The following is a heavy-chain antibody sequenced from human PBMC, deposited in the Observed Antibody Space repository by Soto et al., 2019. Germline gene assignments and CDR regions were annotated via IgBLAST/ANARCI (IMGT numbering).Heavy chain of an antibody. D-gene: IGHD3-22*01. V-gene: IGHV3-33*01. CDR1: GFTFSSYG. J-gene: IGHJ4*02. Sequence: GGSLRLSCAASGFTFSSYGMHWVRQAPGKGLEWVAVIWYDGSNKYYADSVKGRFTISRDNSKNTLYLQMNSLRAEDTAVYYCARDLLSPRGENYYDSSGSFDYWGQGTLVTVSS. CDR2: IWYDGSNK. CDR3: ARDLLSPRGENYYDSSGSFDY.